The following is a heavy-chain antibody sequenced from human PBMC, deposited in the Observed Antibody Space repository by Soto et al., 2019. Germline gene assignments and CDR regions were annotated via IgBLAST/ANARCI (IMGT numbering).Heavy chain of an antibody. Sequence: EVQLVESGGGLVLPGGSLRLSCAASGFTFSSYWMHWVRQAPGKGLVWVSRIKSDGSSTNYADSVKGRFTISRDNAKNPLDGPMNGLTAEDTAVYYCARDPAWFGAFVPWGQGTLVTVSS. V-gene: IGHV3-74*01. CDR3: ARDPAWFGAFVP. J-gene: IGHJ5*02. CDR2: IKSDGSST. D-gene: IGHD3-10*01. CDR1: GFTFSSYW.